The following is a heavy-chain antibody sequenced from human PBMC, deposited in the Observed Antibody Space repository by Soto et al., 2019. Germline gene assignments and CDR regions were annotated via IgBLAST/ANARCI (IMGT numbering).Heavy chain of an antibody. Sequence: SETLSLTCTVSGGSISSYYWSWIRQPPGKGLEWIGYIYYSGSTNYNPSLKSRVTISVDTSKNQLSLKLSSVTAADTAVYYCASSSAGGSGYEDYYYYYYMDVWGKGTTVTVSS. CDR3: ASSSAGGSGYEDYYYYYYMDV. CDR2: IYYSGST. D-gene: IGHD5-12*01. J-gene: IGHJ6*03. CDR1: GGSISSYY. V-gene: IGHV4-59*01.